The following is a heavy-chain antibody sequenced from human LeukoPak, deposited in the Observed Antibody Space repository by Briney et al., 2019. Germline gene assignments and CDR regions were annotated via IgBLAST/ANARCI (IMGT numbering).Heavy chain of an antibody. V-gene: IGHV3-7*01. CDR3: ARLYTLLGWELYFDY. Sequence: PGGSLRLSCAASGFTFSSYWMSWVRQAPRKGLEWVANIKQDGSEKYYVDSVKGRFTISRDNAKNSLYLQMNSVRAEDTAVYYCARLYTLLGWELYFDYWGQGTLVTVSS. D-gene: IGHD1-26*01. CDR2: IKQDGSEK. CDR1: GFTFSSYW. J-gene: IGHJ4*02.